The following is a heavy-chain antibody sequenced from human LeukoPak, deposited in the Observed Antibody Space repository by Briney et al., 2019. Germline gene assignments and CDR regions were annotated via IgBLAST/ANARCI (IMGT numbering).Heavy chain of an antibody. V-gene: IGHV1-2*02. CDR2: INPNSGGT. CDR1: GYTFTGYY. J-gene: IGHJ4*02. D-gene: IGHD3-16*01. CDR3: AREPISSFVPAVDY. Sequence: GASVKVSCKASGYTFTGYYMHWVRQAPGQGLEWMGWINPNSGGTNYAQKFQGGVTMTRDTSISTAYMELSRLRSDDTAVYYCAREPISSFVPAVDYWGQGTLVTASS.